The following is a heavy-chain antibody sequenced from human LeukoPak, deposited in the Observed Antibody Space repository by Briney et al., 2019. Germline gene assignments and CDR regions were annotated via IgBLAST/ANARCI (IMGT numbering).Heavy chain of an antibody. V-gene: IGHV4-59*01. CDR3: ARSLNYDFWSGYYVRPEYYYGMDV. Sequence: SETLSLTCTVSGGSISSYYWSWIRQPPGKGLEWIGYIYYSGSTNYSPSLKSRVTISVDTSKNQFSLKLSSVTAADTAVYYCARSLNYDFWSGYYVRPEYYYGMDVWGQGTTVTVSS. CDR2: IYYSGST. D-gene: IGHD3-3*01. CDR1: GGSISSYY. J-gene: IGHJ6*02.